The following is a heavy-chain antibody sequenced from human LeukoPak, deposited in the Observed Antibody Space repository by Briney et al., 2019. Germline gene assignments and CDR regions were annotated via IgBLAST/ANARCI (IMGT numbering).Heavy chain of an antibody. CDR3: AKAYSDYGVDYYYYGMDV. CDR2: ISYDGSNK. Sequence: GGSLRLSCAASGFTVSSNYMSWVRQAPDKGLEWVAIISYDGSNKYYADSVKGRFTISRDNSKNTLYLQMNSLRAEDTAVYYCAKAYSDYGVDYYYYGMDVWGQGTTVTVSS. CDR1: GFTVSSNY. D-gene: IGHD4-11*01. J-gene: IGHJ6*02. V-gene: IGHV3-30*18.